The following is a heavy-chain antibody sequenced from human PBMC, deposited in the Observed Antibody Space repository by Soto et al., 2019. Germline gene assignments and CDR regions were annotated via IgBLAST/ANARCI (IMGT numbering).Heavy chain of an antibody. Sequence: SETLSLTCAVSGYSISSSNWWGWIRQPPGKGLEWIGYIYYSGSTYYNPSLKSRVTMSVDTSKNQFSLKLSSVTAVDTAVYYCARATDNNWFDPWGQGTLVTVSS. CDR2: IYYSGST. CDR1: GYSISSSNW. D-gene: IGHD1-26*01. V-gene: IGHV4-28*03. J-gene: IGHJ5*02. CDR3: ARATDNNWFDP.